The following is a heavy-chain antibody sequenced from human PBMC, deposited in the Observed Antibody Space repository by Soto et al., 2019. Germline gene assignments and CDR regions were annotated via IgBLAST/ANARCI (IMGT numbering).Heavy chain of an antibody. Sequence: GESLKISCKGSGYSFTSYWISWVRQMPGKGLEWMGRIDPSDSYTNYSPSFQGHVTISADKSISTAYPQWSSLKASDTAMYYCARSKQLALYYGMDVWGQGTTVTVSS. V-gene: IGHV5-10-1*01. CDR2: IDPSDSYT. CDR3: ARSKQLALYYGMDV. CDR1: GYSFTSYW. D-gene: IGHD6-6*01. J-gene: IGHJ6*02.